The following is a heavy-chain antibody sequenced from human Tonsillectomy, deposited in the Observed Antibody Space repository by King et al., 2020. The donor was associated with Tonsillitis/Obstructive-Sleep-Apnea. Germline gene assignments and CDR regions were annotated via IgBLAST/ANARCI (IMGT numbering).Heavy chain of an antibody. CDR2: IGGSGGTT. Sequence: VQLVESGGGLVQPGGSLRLSCAASGFTFSSYAMSWVRQAPGKGLEWVSAIGGSGGTTYYADSVKGRFTISRDNSKNTLYLQSNSLRAEDTAVYYCAKRGRPYSNAGYWGQGTLVTVSS. CDR3: AKRGRPYSNAGY. J-gene: IGHJ4*02. V-gene: IGHV3-23*04. CDR1: GFTFSSYA. D-gene: IGHD4-11*01.